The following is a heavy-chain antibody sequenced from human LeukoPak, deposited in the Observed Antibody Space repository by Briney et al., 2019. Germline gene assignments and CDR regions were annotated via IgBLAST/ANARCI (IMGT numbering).Heavy chain of an antibody. CDR2: ISSSSSYI. CDR1: GFIFSNYE. Sequence: GGSLRLSCAASGFIFSNYEMNWVRQAPGKGLEWVSSISSSSSYIYYADSVKGRFTISRDNAKKSLYLQMNSLGAEDTAVYYCARVSDFWSGYGFDFWGQGILVTVSS. D-gene: IGHD3-3*01. V-gene: IGHV3-21*01. J-gene: IGHJ4*02. CDR3: ARVSDFWSGYGFDF.